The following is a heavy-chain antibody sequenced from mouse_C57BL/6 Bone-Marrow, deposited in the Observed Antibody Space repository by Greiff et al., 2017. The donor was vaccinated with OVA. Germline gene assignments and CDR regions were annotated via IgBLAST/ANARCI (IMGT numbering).Heavy chain of an antibody. CDR1: GYTFTSYW. D-gene: IGHD5-5*01. CDR2: IDPSDSYP. J-gene: IGHJ2*01. CDR3: ARGGLPFDY. V-gene: IGHV1-69*01. Sequence: QVQLQQPGAELVMPGASVKLSCKASGYTFTSYWMHWVKQRPGQGLEWIGEIDPSDSYPNYNQKFKGKSTLTVDKSSSTAYMQLSSLTSADSAVYYCARGGLPFDYWGQGTTLTVSS.